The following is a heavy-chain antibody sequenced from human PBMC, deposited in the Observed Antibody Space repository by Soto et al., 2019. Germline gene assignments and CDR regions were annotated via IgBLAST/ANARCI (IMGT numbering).Heavy chain of an antibody. CDR1: GFTFSSYA. Sequence: PGGPLRLSCAASGFTFSSYAMTWVRQAPGKGLEWVSTISGTGGNTYYADSVKGRFTISRDNSKNTVYLQMNSLRAEDTAVYYCVKAVYLLDFDYWGQGTLVTVSS. CDR2: ISGTGGNT. CDR3: VKAVYLLDFDY. D-gene: IGHD1-20*01. J-gene: IGHJ4*02. V-gene: IGHV3-23*01.